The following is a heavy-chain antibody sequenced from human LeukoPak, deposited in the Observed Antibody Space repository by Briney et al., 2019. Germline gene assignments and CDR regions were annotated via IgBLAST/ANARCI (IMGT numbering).Heavy chain of an antibody. V-gene: IGHV4-59*08. CDR3: ARSPYAWGYIDY. Sequence: SETLSLTCTVSGGSISSYYWSWIRQAPGKGLEWIGYIYYSGSTNYNPSLKSRVTISVDTSKNQFSLKLSSVTAADTAVYYCARSPYAWGYIDYWGQGTLVTVSS. J-gene: IGHJ4*02. CDR2: IYYSGST. CDR1: GGSISSYY. D-gene: IGHD7-27*01.